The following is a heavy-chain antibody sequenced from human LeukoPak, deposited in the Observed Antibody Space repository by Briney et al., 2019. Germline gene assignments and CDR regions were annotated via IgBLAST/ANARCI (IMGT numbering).Heavy chain of an antibody. D-gene: IGHD4-17*01. CDR1: GYTFTSYG. CDR2: INTNTGNP. J-gene: IGHJ3*02. V-gene: IGHV7-4-1*02. CDR3: HTSGDSPGGAFDI. Sequence: HEASVKVSCKASGYTFTSYGISWVRQAPGQGLEWMGWINTNTGNPTYAQGFTGRFVFSLDTSVSTAYLQISSLKAEDTAVYYCHTSGDSPGGAFDIWGQGTMVTVSS.